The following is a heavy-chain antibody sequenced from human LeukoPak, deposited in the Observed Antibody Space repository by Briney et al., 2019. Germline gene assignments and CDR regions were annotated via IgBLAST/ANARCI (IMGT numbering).Heavy chain of an antibody. CDR3: ARETYCSSTSCYGDFDY. CDR1: GFTFSSYS. V-gene: IGHV3-48*01. J-gene: IGHJ4*02. CDR2: ISSSSSTI. Sequence: GGSLRLSCAASGFTFSSYSMDWVRQAPGKGLEWVSYISSSSSTIYYADSVKGRFTISRDNAKNSLYLQMNSQRAEDTAVYYCARETYCSSTSCYGDFDYWGQGTLVTVSS. D-gene: IGHD2-2*01.